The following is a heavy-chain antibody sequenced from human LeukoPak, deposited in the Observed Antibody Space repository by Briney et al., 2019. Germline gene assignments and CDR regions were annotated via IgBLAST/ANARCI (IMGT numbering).Heavy chain of an antibody. D-gene: IGHD6-13*01. CDR3: ARERGGGIRDY. J-gene: IGHJ4*02. CDR2: IIPIFGTE. V-gene: IGHV1-69*05. CDR1: RGTFTSYA. Sequence: SVTVSYTPSRGTFTSYAISWLRQAPGHGVEWMGGIIPIFGTENYAQKFQGRGTITTDESTSTAYTELSSLRSEDTAVYYCARERGGGIRDYWGQETRVSVSS.